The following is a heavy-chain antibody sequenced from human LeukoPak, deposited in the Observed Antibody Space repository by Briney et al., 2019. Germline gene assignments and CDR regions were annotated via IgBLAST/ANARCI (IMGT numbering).Heavy chain of an antibody. CDR3: VRGYGVGSGNWFDP. D-gene: IGHD3-10*01. J-gene: IGHJ5*02. Sequence: GGSLRLSRAASGFTFSSYWMHWVRQAPGKGLVWVSRINSDGSSTSCADSVKGRFTISRDNAKNTLYLQMNSLRAEDTAVYYCVRGYGVGSGNWFDPWGQGTLVTVSS. CDR2: INSDGSST. V-gene: IGHV3-74*01. CDR1: GFTFSSYW.